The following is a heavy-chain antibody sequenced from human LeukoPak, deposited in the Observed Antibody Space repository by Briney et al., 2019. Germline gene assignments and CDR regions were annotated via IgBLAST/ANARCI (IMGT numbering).Heavy chain of an antibody. CDR3: ANPRVQVAAI. V-gene: IGHV3-23*01. CDR2: ISGSGGST. J-gene: IGHJ4*02. CDR1: GFTFSSYA. D-gene: IGHD2-15*01. Sequence: GRSLRLSCAASGFTFSSYAMSWVRQAPGKGLEWVSAISGSGGSTYYADSVEGRFTISRDNSKNTLYLQMNSLRAEDTAVYYCANPRVQVAAIWGQGTLVTVSS.